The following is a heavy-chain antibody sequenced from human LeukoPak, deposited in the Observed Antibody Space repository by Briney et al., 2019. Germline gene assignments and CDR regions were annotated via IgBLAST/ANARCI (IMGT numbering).Heavy chain of an antibody. D-gene: IGHD1-26*01. V-gene: IGHV1-24*01. J-gene: IGHJ4*02. CDR2: FDPEEGEI. CDR1: ENTLTKFS. Sequence: ASVKVSCTVPENTLTKFSIHWVRQAPGKGLEWMGGFDPEEGEIVYGEKVQGRVTMTDDTPTDTAYMELRSLSSEDTAAYYCATGSGGSYFPGYEYWGQGTLVTVSS. CDR3: ATGSGGSYFPGYEY.